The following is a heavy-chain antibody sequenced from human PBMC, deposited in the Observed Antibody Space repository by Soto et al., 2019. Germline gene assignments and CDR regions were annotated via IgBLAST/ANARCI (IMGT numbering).Heavy chain of an antibody. CDR1: GGSIISHY. J-gene: IGHJ4*02. Sequence: QVQLQESGPGLVKPWETLSLTCSVSGGSIISHYWSWIRQPPGKGLEWIGYTHYSGSTDYNPSLKSRLTISVDTSKNQFSLKLSSVTAADTAVYYCARGGWSLDYWGRGTLVTVSS. CDR3: ARGGWSLDY. D-gene: IGHD2-15*01. CDR2: THYSGST. V-gene: IGHV4-59*11.